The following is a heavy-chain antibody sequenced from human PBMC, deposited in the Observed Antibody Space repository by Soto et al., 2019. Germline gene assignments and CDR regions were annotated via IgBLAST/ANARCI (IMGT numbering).Heavy chain of an antibody. Sequence: RQPPGKGLEWIGEISHSGSTNYNPSLKSRVTISVDTSKNQFSLKLSSVKGRFIISRDNSRSTVYLDMNSLRPEDTAVYYCAKDLDAYAWNLGGWFAPWGQGTQVTVSS. V-gene: IGHV4-34*01. J-gene: IGHJ5*02. D-gene: IGHD2-21*01. CDR3: SRSTVYLDMNSLRPEDTAVYYCAKDLDAYAWNLGGWFAP. CDR2: ISHSGST.